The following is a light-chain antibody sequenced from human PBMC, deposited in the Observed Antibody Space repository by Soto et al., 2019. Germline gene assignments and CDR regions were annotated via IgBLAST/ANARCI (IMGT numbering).Light chain of an antibody. CDR1: QSVLYSSNTKNY. J-gene: IGKJ1*01. V-gene: IGKV4-1*01. Sequence: DIVMTQSPDSLAVSLGERATFNCKSSQSVLYSSNTKNYLAWYQQKPGQPPKLLIYWASTRESGVPDRFSGSGSGTDFTLTISSLQAEDVAVYYCQQYYSTPTFGQGTKVEIK. CDR2: WAS. CDR3: QQYYSTPT.